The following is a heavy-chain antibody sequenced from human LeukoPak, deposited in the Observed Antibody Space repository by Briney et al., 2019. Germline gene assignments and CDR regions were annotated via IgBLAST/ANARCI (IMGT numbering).Heavy chain of an antibody. Sequence: ASVKVSCTASGYTFTSYDINWVRQATGQGLEWMGWMNPNSGNTGYAQKFQGRVTMTRNTSISTAYMELSSLKSEDTAVYYCARREYYYDSSGYYLAPFDAFDIWGQGTMVTVSS. J-gene: IGHJ3*02. D-gene: IGHD3-22*01. V-gene: IGHV1-8*01. CDR2: MNPNSGNT. CDR1: GYTFTSYD. CDR3: ARREYYYDSSGYYLAPFDAFDI.